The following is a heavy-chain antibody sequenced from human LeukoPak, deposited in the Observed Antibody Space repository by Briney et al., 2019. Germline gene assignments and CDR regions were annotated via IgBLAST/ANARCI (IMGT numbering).Heavy chain of an antibody. CDR3: ARGVGATRGYYYYYMDV. J-gene: IGHJ6*03. V-gene: IGHV1-2*02. Sequence: SVKVSCKPSGYTFTGYYMHWVRHAPGQGLEWMGWINPNSGGTNYAQKFQGRVTITRDTSISTAYMELSRLRSDDTAVYYCARGVGATRGYYYYYMDVWGKGTTVTVSS. CDR2: INPNSGGT. CDR1: GYTFTGYY. D-gene: IGHD1-26*01.